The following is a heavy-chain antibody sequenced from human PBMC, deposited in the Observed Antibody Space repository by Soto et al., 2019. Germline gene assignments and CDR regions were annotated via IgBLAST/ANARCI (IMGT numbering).Heavy chain of an antibody. V-gene: IGHV1-18*04. D-gene: IGHD3-22*01. CDR2: ISGKNGNT. CDR1: GYRFSDFG. J-gene: IGHJ4*02. Sequence: QVHLVQSGGELKKPGASVKVSCKASGYRFSDFGITWVRQAPGQGLEWMGWISGKNGNTNYAQKVQVSVTLTADTSTSTAYMEMRALTSDHTGIYYCARSDYYEDTGTVANWCQGPPVTCSS. CDR3: ARSDYYEDTGTVAN.